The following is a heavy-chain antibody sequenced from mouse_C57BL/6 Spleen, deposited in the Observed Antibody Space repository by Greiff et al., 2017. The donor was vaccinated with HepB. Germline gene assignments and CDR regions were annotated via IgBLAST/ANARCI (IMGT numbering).Heavy chain of an antibody. J-gene: IGHJ4*01. CDR2: ISDGGSYT. CDR1: GFTFSSYA. Sequence: DVQLVESGGGLVKPGGSLKLSCAASGFTFSSYAMSWVRQTPEKRLEWVATISDGGSYTYYPDNVKGRFTISRDNAKNNLYLQMSHLKSEDTAMYYCARVRGGAMDYWGQGTSVTVSS. CDR3: ARVRGGAMDY. V-gene: IGHV5-4*01.